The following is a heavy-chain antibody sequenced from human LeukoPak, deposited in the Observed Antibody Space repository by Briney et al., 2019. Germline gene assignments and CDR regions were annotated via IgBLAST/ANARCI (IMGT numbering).Heavy chain of an antibody. CDR1: GFTFSNYG. CDR3: ARDDYGFDP. J-gene: IGHJ5*02. D-gene: IGHD4-17*01. V-gene: IGHV3-30*04. Sequence: TGGSLRLSYAASGFTFSNYGVHWVRQAPGKGLEWVAFISYDGSTKYNVDSVKGRFSISRDNSKNTLHLQMNNLRAEDTALYYCARDDYGFDPWGQGTLVTVSS. CDR2: ISYDGSTK.